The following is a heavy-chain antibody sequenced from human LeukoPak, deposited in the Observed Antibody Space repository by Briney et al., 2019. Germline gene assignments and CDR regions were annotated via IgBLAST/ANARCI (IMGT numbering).Heavy chain of an antibody. CDR3: ARNVPHYYYMDV. J-gene: IGHJ6*03. Sequence: SVKVSCKTSGYTFTSYGISWVRQAPGQGLEWMGGIIPIFGTANYAQKFQGRVTITADESTSTAYMELSSLRSEDTAVYYCARNVPHYYYMDVWGKGTTVTISS. V-gene: IGHV1-69*13. CDR2: IIPIFGTA. CDR1: GYTFTSYG.